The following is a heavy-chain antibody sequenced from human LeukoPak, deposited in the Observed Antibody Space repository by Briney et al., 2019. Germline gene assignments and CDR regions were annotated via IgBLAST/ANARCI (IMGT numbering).Heavy chain of an antibody. V-gene: IGHV4-39*01. CDR2: IYYSGST. Sequence: SETLSLTCTVSGGSISSYYWGWIRQPPGKGLEWIGSIYYSGSTYYNPSLKSRVTISVDTSKNQFSLKLSSVTAADTAVYYCARLNGSGSYYNRLYYFDYWGQGTLVTVSS. J-gene: IGHJ4*02. CDR3: ARLNGSGSYYNRLYYFDY. D-gene: IGHD3-10*01. CDR1: GGSISSYY.